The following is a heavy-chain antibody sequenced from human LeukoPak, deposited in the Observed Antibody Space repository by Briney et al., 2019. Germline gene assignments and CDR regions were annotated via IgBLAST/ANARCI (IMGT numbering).Heavy chain of an antibody. CDR1: GGSISSYY. CDR2: IYYSGST. CDR3: ARARVAGVIGT. Sequence: PSETLSLTCTVSGGSISSYYWSWIRQPPGKGLEWIGYIYYSGSTSYNPSLKSRVTISVDTSKNQFSLKLSSATAADTAVYYCARARVAGVIGTWGQGTLVTVSS. D-gene: IGHD6-19*01. J-gene: IGHJ5*02. V-gene: IGHV4-59*01.